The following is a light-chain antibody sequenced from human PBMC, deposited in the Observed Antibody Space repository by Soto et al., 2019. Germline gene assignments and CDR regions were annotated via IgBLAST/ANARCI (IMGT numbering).Light chain of an antibody. CDR3: CSYAGSYTLWV. CDR2: DVS. V-gene: IGLV2-11*01. CDR1: SNDVGGYNY. Sequence: QSALTQPASVSGSPGQSITMSCTGTSNDVGGYNYVSWYQQYPGKAPKLIIYDVSKRPSGVPDRFSGSKSGNTASLTISGLQAEDEADYYCCSYAGSYTLWVFGGGTKVTVL. J-gene: IGLJ3*02.